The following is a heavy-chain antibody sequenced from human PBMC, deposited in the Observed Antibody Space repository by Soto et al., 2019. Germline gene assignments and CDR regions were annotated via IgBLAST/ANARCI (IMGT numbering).Heavy chain of an antibody. V-gene: IGHV3-11*01. CDR3: ARDSAVVIPTSFAY. CDR2: ISSSGTAI. D-gene: IGHD2-15*01. J-gene: IGHJ4*02. CDR1: GFTLSDHY. Sequence: QVQLVESGGDLVKPGGSLKLSCAASGFTLSDHYMSWIRQAPGKGLEWVSHISSSGTAIYYADSVKGRFTISRDNAKNSLYLQMNSLRAVDTAVYYCARDSAVVIPTSFAYWGRGTLVTVSS.